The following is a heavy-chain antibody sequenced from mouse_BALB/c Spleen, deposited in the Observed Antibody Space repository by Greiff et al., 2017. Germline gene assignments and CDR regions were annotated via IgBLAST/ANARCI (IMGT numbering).Heavy chain of an antibody. CDR3: TRRVITTAYYAMDY. D-gene: IGHD1-2*01. V-gene: IGHV1S81*02. CDR2: INPSNGGT. CDR1: GYTFTSYY. J-gene: IGHJ4*01. Sequence: QVQLQQSGAELVKPGASVKLSCKASGYTFTSYYMYWVKQRPGQGLEWIGEINPSNGGTNFNEKFKSKATLTVDKSSSTAYMQLSSLTSEDSAVYYCTRRVITTAYYAMDYWGQGTSVTVSS.